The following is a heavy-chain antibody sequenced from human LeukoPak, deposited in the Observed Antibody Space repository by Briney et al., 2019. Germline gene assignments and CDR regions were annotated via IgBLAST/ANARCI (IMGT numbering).Heavy chain of an antibody. Sequence: PGGSLRLSCAASGFTFSGYAMSWVRQAPGKGLEWVSAISGSGGSTYYADSVKGRFTISRDNSKNTLYLQMNSLRAEDTAVYYCAKGRIVRGVTFDYWGQGTLVTVSS. D-gene: IGHD3-10*01. CDR3: AKGRIVRGVTFDY. CDR2: ISGSGGST. J-gene: IGHJ4*02. CDR1: GFTFSGYA. V-gene: IGHV3-23*01.